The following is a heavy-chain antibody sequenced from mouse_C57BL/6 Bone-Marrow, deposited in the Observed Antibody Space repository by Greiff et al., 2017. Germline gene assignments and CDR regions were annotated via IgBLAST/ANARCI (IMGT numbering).Heavy chain of an antibody. CDR2: IRNKANGYTT. V-gene: IGHV7-3*01. Sequence: EVQLVESGGGLVQPGGSLSLSCAASGFTFTDYYMSWVRQPSGKALVWLGFIRNKANGYTTEYSASVKGRFTISRDNSQSILYLQMNAMRAEDSATYYCARHNPYCVLYAMDYWGQGTSVTVSS. J-gene: IGHJ4*01. D-gene: IGHD2-10*01. CDR3: ARHNPYCVLYAMDY. CDR1: GFTFTDYY.